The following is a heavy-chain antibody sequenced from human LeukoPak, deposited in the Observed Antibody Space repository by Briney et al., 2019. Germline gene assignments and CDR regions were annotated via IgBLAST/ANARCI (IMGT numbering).Heavy chain of an antibody. J-gene: IGHJ3*02. CDR3: ARVYDSSGYHGAFDI. CDR1: GYTFTGYY. CDR2: INPNSGGT. D-gene: IGHD3-22*01. Sequence: ASVKVSCKASGYTFTGYYMHWVRQAPGQGLEWMGWINPNSGGTNYAQKFQGRVTMTRDTSISTAYMELSRLRSDDTAVYYCARVYDSSGYHGAFDIWGQGTMVTVSS. V-gene: IGHV1-2*02.